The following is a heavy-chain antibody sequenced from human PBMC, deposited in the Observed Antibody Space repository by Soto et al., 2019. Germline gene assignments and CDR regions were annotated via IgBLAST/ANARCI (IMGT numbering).Heavy chain of an antibody. CDR2: ISYDGSNK. CDR1: GFTFSSYG. J-gene: IGHJ4*02. CDR3: AKGRKALLCSGGSCYSFYTSY. Sequence: VGSLRLSCAASGFTFSSYGMHWVRQAPGKGLEWVAVISYDGSNKYYADSVKGRFTISRDNSKNTLYLQMNSLRAEDTAVYYCAKGRKALLCSGGSCYSFYTSYWGQGTLVTVSS. V-gene: IGHV3-30*18. D-gene: IGHD2-15*01.